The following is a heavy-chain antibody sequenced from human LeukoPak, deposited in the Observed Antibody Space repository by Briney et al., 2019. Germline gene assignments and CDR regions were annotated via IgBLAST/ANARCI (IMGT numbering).Heavy chain of an antibody. CDR3: AKAGGGSYYDY. CDR1: GFTFSSSW. CDR2: INKDGSVT. J-gene: IGHJ4*02. V-gene: IGHV3-74*01. Sequence: GGSLRLSCAASGFTFSSSWIHWVRQAPGKGLVWVSRINKDGSVTDYAESVKGRFSISRDNSKNTLYLQMNSLRAEDTAVYFCAKAGGGSYYDYWGQGTLVTVSS. D-gene: IGHD1-26*01.